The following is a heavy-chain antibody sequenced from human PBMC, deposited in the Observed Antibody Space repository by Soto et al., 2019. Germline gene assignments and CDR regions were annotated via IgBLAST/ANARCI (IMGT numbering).Heavy chain of an antibody. D-gene: IGHD3-3*01. J-gene: IGHJ4*02. V-gene: IGHV1-18*01. CDR1: GYTFTTHG. Sequence: QVQLVQSGAEVKKPGASVKVPCKASGYTFTTHGISWVRQAPGQGLEWMGWISAYNGNTDYAQKLQGRVTMTTDTSTSTGYMELGSLGSDYTAVYCCASSELWSGLDYWGQGTLVTVSS. CDR2: ISAYNGNT. CDR3: ASSELWSGLDY.